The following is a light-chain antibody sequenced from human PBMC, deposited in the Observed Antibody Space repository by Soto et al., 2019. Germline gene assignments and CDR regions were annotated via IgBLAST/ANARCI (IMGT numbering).Light chain of an antibody. CDR3: QQYNTYSSWT. CDR2: DVS. J-gene: IGKJ1*01. CDR1: QSISRY. Sequence: DIQMTQSPSTPSVSIGDRVTITCRASQSISRYLGWYQQKPGKAPNLLIYDVSRLESGVPSRFSGSGSGTEFTLTISSLQADDFASYYCQQYNTYSSWTFGQGTKVDIK. V-gene: IGKV1-5*01.